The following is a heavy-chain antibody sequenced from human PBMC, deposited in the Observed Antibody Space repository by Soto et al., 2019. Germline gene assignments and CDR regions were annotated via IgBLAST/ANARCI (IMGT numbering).Heavy chain of an antibody. CDR1: GFMFSSAW. Sequence: EVQVVESEGDLVKPGGSLRLSCVTSGFMFSSAWMSWVRQAPGKGLEWVGRIKSKSDGGARDYAAPVKGRFSISRDDSKNTVYLQMNSLRAEDTAVYYCVEGWNDFWGQGTLVTVSS. D-gene: IGHD1-1*01. CDR3: VEGWNDF. J-gene: IGHJ4*02. V-gene: IGHV3-15*01. CDR2: IKSKSDGGAR.